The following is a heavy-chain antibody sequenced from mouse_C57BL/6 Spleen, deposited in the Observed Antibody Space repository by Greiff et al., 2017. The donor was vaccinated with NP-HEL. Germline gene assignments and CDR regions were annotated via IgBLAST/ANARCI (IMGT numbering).Heavy chain of an antibody. Sequence: VQLQQPGTELVKPGASVKLSCKASGYTFTSYWMHWVKQRPGQGLEWIGNINPSDGGTNYNEKFKSKATLTVDKSSSTAYMQLSSLTSEDSAVYYCARKAPYYGSSYDYWGQGTTLTVSS. CDR2: INPSDGGT. J-gene: IGHJ2*01. CDR3: ARKAPYYGSSYDY. V-gene: IGHV1-53*01. CDR1: GYTFTSYW. D-gene: IGHD1-1*01.